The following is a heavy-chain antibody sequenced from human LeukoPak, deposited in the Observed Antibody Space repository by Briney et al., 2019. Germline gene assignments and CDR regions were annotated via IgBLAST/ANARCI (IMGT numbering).Heavy chain of an antibody. V-gene: IGHV1-2*06. J-gene: IGHJ4*02. Sequence: ASVKVSCKASEYIFTGYYMHWVRQAPGQGLEWMGRINPNNGATNYAQKFQGRVTITGDTSINTAYMGLSSVRSDDTAVYYCTRESGSYHGNDYWGQGTLVTVSS. CDR2: INPNNGAT. CDR3: TRESGSYHGNDY. CDR1: EYIFTGYY. D-gene: IGHD1-26*01.